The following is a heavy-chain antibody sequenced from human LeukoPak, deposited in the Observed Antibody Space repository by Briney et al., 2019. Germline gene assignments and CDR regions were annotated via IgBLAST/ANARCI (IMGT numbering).Heavy chain of an antibody. J-gene: IGHJ4*02. V-gene: IGHV3-9*03. CDR2: ISWNSGSI. CDR1: GFTFDDYA. D-gene: IGHD3-22*01. CDR3: AKAYYYDSSGYYSH. Sequence: GGSLRLSCAASGFTFDDYAMHWVRQAPGKGLEWVSGISWNSGSIGYADSVKGRFTISRDNAKNSLYLQMNSLRAEDMALYYCAKAYYYDSSGYYSHWGQGTLVTVSS.